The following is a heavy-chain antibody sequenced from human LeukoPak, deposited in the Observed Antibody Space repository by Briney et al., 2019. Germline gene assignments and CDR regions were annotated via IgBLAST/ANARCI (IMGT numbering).Heavy chain of an antibody. Sequence: GRSLRLSCAASGFTFSSYAMHWVRQAPGKGLEWVAVISYDGSNKKYGDSVKGRFTISRDNSKNTLDLQMNSLRAEDTAVYYCARVLYYDSSGLPYYFDYWGQGTLVTVSS. D-gene: IGHD3-22*01. CDR2: ISYDGSNK. CDR3: ARVLYYDSSGLPYYFDY. CDR1: GFTFSSYA. J-gene: IGHJ4*02. V-gene: IGHV3-30*04.